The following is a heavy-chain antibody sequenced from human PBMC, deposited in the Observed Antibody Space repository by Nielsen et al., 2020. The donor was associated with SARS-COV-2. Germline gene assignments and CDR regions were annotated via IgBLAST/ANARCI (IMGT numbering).Heavy chain of an antibody. CDR2: IMAIFGTA. D-gene: IGHD6-19*01. CDR3: ARATPFYDIAVAGQNKYYYYYMDV. Sequence: WVRQAPGQGLEWVGGIMAIFGTANDAQKFQGRVTITADESTSTAYMELSSLRSEDTAVYYCARATPFYDIAVAGQNKYYYYYMDVWGKGTTVTVSS. V-gene: IGHV1-69*01. J-gene: IGHJ6*03.